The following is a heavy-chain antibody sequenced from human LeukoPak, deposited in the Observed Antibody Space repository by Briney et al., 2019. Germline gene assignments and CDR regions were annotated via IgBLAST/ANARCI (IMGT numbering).Heavy chain of an antibody. J-gene: IGHJ6*02. CDR3: AKDQLTTEYYYGMDV. D-gene: IGHD3-3*01. CDR1: GFTFSIYA. CDR2: ISGSGGST. V-gene: IGHV3-23*01. Sequence: GGSLRLSCAASGFTFSIYAMSWVRQAPGEGLEWVSAISGSGGSTYYADCVKGRFTISRDNSKNTLYLQMNSLRAEDTAVYYCAKDQLTTEYYYGMDVWGQGTTVTVSS.